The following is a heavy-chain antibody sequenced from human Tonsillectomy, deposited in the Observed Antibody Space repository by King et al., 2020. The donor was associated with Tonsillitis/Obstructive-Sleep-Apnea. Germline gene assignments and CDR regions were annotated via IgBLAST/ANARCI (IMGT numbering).Heavy chain of an antibody. V-gene: IGHV3-30*18. J-gene: IGHJ6*03. D-gene: IGHD2-2*01. Sequence: VQLVESGGGVVQPGTSLRLSCAASGFTFSSYGMYWARQAPGKGLEWVAVISYDGSNKYYADSVKGRFTISRDNSKNTLYLQMNSLRAEDTAVYYCAKDGRDIVVDPDYYYYYYMDVWGKGTTVTVSS. CDR1: GFTFSSYG. CDR2: ISYDGSNK. CDR3: AKDGRDIVVDPDYYYYYYMDV.